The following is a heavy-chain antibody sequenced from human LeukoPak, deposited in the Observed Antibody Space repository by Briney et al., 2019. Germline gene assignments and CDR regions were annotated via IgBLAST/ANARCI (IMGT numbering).Heavy chain of an antibody. D-gene: IGHD6-6*01. CDR3: ARDCLVCRGGRRPGGMDV. J-gene: IGHJ6*04. Sequence: PGGSLRLSCVASGFTFSSYAMHSVRQAPGKGRERVAVISYEGSNKYYADSVKGRFTISRDNSKNTLYLQMNSLRAEDTAVYYCARDCLVCRGGRRPGGMDVWGKGTTVTVSS. CDR1: GFTFSSYA. V-gene: IGHV3-30*04. CDR2: ISYEGSNK.